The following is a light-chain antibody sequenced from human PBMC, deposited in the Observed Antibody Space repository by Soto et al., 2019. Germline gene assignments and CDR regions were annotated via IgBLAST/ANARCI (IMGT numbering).Light chain of an antibody. Sequence: EIVLTQSPGTLSVSPGERANLSCRASQSVSTNLAWFQQKPGQAPRLLIYGASTRATGIPARFSGSGSGTEFTLTINSLHSEDLAVYYCQQSNNWPYTFGQGTTLEV. CDR1: QSVSTN. J-gene: IGKJ2*01. CDR2: GAS. CDR3: QQSNNWPYT. V-gene: IGKV3-15*01.